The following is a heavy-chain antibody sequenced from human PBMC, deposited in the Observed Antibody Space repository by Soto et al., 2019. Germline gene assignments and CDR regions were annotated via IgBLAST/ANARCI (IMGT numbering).Heavy chain of an antibody. CDR2: ISSSCSTI. Sequence: TGGSLRLSCAASGFTFSSYSMNWVRQAPGKGLEWVSYISSSCSTIYYADSLKGRFTISRDNSKNTLYLQMNSLRAEDTAVYYCAKEWVYDTSGWSFDYWGQGTLVTVSS. CDR3: AKEWVYDTSGWSFDY. V-gene: IGHV3-48*01. J-gene: IGHJ4*02. CDR1: GFTFSSYS. D-gene: IGHD3-22*01.